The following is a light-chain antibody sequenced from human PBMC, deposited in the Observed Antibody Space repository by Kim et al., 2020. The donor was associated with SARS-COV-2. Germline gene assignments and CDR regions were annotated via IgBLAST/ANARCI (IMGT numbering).Light chain of an antibody. CDR1: QSISSW. V-gene: IGKV1-5*03. Sequence: SASVGDRVTITCRASQSISSWLAWYQQKPGKAPKLLIYKASSLESGVPSRFSGSGSGTEFTLTIRSLQPDDFAAYYCQQYNSYRYTFGQGTKLEI. J-gene: IGKJ2*01. CDR3: QQYNSYRYT. CDR2: KAS.